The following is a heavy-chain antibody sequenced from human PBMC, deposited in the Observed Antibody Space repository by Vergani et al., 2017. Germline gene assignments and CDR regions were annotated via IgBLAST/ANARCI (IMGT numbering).Heavy chain of an antibody. CDR1: GFTFTAHG. Sequence: EVQLLESGGGSAQPGESLRLSCVVSGFTFTAHGLNWVRQAPGKGLEWVSGISGQNFRTHYADSVKGRFTISRDDSKNTVYLQINSLRAEDTAFYFCVKDNDYDADGPFALWGRGTLVTVSS. CDR2: ISGQNFRT. CDR3: VKDNDYDADGPFAL. V-gene: IGHV3-23*01. D-gene: IGHD3-16*01. J-gene: IGHJ2*01.